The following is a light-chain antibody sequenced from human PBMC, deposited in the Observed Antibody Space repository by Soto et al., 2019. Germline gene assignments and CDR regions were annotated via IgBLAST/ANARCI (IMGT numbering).Light chain of an antibody. V-gene: IGLV2-14*01. Sequence: QSALTQPASVSGSPGQSISISCTGTSSDVGDYNYVSWYQQHPGKAPKLMIFEVTNRPSGVSNRFSGSKSGNTASLTISGLQAEDEADDYCSSYTSSSTLEVFGTGTKLTVL. J-gene: IGLJ1*01. CDR1: SSDVGDYNY. CDR2: EVT. CDR3: SSYTSSSTLEV.